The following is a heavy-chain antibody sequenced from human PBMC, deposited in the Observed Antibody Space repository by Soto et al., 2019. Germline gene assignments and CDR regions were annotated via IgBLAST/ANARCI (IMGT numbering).Heavy chain of an antibody. V-gene: IGHV1-8*01. CDR1: GYTFTSYD. Sequence: ASVKVSCKASGYTFTSYDINWVRQATGQGLEWMGWMNPNSGNTGYAQKFQGRVTMPSNTSISTAYMELSSLRSEDTAVYYCARYGPTRIYDSSGCFGHDAFDIWGQGTMVTVSS. CDR2: MNPNSGNT. CDR3: ARYGPTRIYDSSGCFGHDAFDI. D-gene: IGHD3-22*01. J-gene: IGHJ3*02.